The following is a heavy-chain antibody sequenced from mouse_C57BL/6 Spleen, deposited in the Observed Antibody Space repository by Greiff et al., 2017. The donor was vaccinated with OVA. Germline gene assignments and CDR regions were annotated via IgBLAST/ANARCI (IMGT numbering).Heavy chain of an antibody. CDR3: ARRDSSGYGAY. J-gene: IGHJ3*01. D-gene: IGHD3-2*02. CDR2: IDPSDSYT. CDR1: GYTFTSYW. Sequence: QVQLQQPGAELVKPGASVKLSCKASGYTFTSYWMQWVKQRPGQGLEWIGEIDPSDSYTNYNQKFKGKATLTVDTSSSTASKKISSLTSEDSAVYYCARRDSSGYGAYWGQGTLVTVSA. V-gene: IGHV1-50*01.